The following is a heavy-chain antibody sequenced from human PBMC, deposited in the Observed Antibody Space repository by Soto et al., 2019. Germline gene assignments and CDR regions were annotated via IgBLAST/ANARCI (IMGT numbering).Heavy chain of an antibody. V-gene: IGHV3-15*07. CDR1: GFTFSNVW. CDR2: IKSKIDGETI. Sequence: GGSLRLSXAASGFTFSNVWMNWVRQAPGKGLEWVGRIKSKIDGETIDYAAPVKGRFTISRDDSKNTLYLQMNSLKIQDTAVYYCITLKYGMDVWGQGTTVTVSS. CDR3: ITLKYGMDV. J-gene: IGHJ6*02.